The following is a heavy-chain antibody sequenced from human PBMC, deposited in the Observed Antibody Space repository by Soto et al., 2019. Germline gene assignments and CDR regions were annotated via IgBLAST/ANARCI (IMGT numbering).Heavy chain of an antibody. V-gene: IGHV3-49*04. CDR3: TRAPSLDFVF. J-gene: IGHJ4*02. D-gene: IGHD3-10*01. CDR1: GFTFGDYA. CDR2: IRRNAYGGTT. Sequence: GGSLRLSCTTSGFTFGDYALSWVRQAPGKGLEWVGFIRRNAYGGTTDYAASVKGRFTISRDDSKSIAYLQMNSLRTEDTALYYCTRAPSLDFVFWCQGTLVTGSS.